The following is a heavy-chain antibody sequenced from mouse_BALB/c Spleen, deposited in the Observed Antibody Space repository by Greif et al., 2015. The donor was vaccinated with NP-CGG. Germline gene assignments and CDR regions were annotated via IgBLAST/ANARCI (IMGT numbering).Heavy chain of an antibody. CDR2: IDPANGNT. V-gene: IGHV14-3*02. CDR1: GFNIKDTY. Sequence: DVKLQESGAELVKPGASVKLSCTASGFNIKDTYMHWVKQRPGQGLEWIGRIDPANGNTKYDPKFQGKATITADTSSNTAYLQLSSLTSEDTAVYYCARNDGFAYWGQGTLVTVSA. J-gene: IGHJ3*01. D-gene: IGHD2-12*01. CDR3: ARNDGFAY.